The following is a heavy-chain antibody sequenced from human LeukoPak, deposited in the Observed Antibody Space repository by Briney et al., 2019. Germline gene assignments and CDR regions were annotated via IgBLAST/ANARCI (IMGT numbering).Heavy chain of an antibody. CDR1: TFSVSSNY. CDR2: IYSGGST. CDR3: AREFPEHSLYSTGWDL. J-gene: IGHJ4*02. D-gene: IGHD6-19*01. Sequence: PGGSLRLSCAASTFSVSSNYMSWVRQAPGKGLEWVSVIYSGGSTYYADSVKGRFTISRDNSKNTLYLEMNSLTAEDTAVYYCAREFPEHSLYSTGWDLWGQGTLVTVSS. V-gene: IGHV3-53*01.